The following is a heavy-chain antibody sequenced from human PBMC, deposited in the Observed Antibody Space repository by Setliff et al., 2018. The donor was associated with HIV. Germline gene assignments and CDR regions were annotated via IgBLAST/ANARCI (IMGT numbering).Heavy chain of an antibody. Sequence: GGSLRLSCAVSGFTVSSNYMSWVRQAPGKGLEWVSVIYSGASTYYADSVKGRFTISRDNAKNTLYLQMNSLRAEDTAVYFCARELPGPPGALDIWGHGTMVTVSS. D-gene: IGHD7-27*01. CDR2: IYSGAST. J-gene: IGHJ3*02. CDR3: ARELPGPPGALDI. V-gene: IGHV3-53*01. CDR1: GFTVSSNY.